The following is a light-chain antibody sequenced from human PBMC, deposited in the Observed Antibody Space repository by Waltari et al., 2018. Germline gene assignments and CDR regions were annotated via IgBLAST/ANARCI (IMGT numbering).Light chain of an antibody. V-gene: IGLV4-69*01. CDR1: SGHSSYA. CDR2: VNSDGSH. J-gene: IGLJ2*01. CDR3: QAWGTGTKRE. Sequence: QVVLTQSPSASASLGASVKLTCTLSSGHSSYAIAWHQQQPEKGPRYLMKVNSDGSHSRGDGIPDRFSGSSSGAERYLTISRLQSEDEADYYCQAWGTGTKREFGGGTKLTDL.